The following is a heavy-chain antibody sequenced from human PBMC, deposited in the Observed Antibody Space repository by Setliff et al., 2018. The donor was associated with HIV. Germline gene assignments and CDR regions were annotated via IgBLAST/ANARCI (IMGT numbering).Heavy chain of an antibody. J-gene: IGHJ4*02. CDR3: SRRLDVWGTYRYRNYFDY. Sequence: PSETLSLTCAVYGGSFSDYYWSWIRQSPGRGLEWIGEINHGGSTIYNPSLKSRVTISIDTSKNQFSLNLTSVTAADTAIYYCSRRLDVWGTYRYRNYFDYWGQGTLVTVSS. CDR2: INHGGST. D-gene: IGHD3-16*02. V-gene: IGHV4-34*01. CDR1: GGSFSDYY.